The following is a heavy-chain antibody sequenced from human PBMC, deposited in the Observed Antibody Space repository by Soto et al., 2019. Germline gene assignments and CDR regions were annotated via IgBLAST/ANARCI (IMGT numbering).Heavy chain of an antibody. CDR2: IIPIFGTA. Sequence: SVKVSCKASGGTFSSYAISWVRQAPGQGLEWMGGIIPIFGTANYAQKFQGRVTITADESTSTAYMELSSLRSEDTAVYYCASVSTRYYYGMDVWGQGTTVTVSS. V-gene: IGHV1-69*13. CDR1: GGTFSSYA. J-gene: IGHJ6*02. CDR3: ASVSTRYYYGMDV. D-gene: IGHD3-3*02.